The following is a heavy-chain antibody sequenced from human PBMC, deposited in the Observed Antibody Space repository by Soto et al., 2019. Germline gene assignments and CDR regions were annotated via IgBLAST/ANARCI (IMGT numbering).Heavy chain of an antibody. CDR3: ARDSSYYFDY. J-gene: IGHJ4*02. CDR2: IYYSGST. Sequence: SETLSLTCTVSGGSISSYYWSWIRQPPGKGLEWIGYIYYSGSTNYDPSLKSRVTISVDTSKNQYSLKRSSVTAADTAVYYCARDSSYYFDYWGQGTLVAVSS. CDR1: GGSISSYY. D-gene: IGHD2-15*01. V-gene: IGHV4-59*01.